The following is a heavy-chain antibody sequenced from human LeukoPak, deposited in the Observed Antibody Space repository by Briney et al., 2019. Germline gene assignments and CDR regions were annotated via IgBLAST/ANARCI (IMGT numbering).Heavy chain of an antibody. D-gene: IGHD2-2*01. CDR2: IDPNSGGT. J-gene: IGHJ3*02. Sequence: ASVKVSCKVSGYTFTGYYMHWVRQAPGQGLEWMGWIDPNSGGTNYAQKFQGRVTMTRDTSISTAYMELSRLRSDDTAVYYCARAKMIVVVPAAKPDDAFDIWGQGTMVTVSS. CDR1: GYTFTGYY. CDR3: ARAKMIVVVPAAKPDDAFDI. V-gene: IGHV1-2*02.